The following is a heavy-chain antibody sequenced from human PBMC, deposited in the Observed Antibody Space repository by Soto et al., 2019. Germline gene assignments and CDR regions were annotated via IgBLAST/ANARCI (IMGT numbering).Heavy chain of an antibody. D-gene: IGHD3-22*01. CDR3: ARIYGSNSVGGIY. J-gene: IGHJ4*02. Sequence: QVQLQESGPGLVMPSQTLSLTCTVSGGSISSGGYYWSWIRQHPGKVLEWIGYSYFTGSTYYSPSLKSRVSISIDTFKNQFSLRLSSVTAADTAVYFCARIYGSNSVGGIYWGQGTLVTVSS. CDR2: SYFTGST. V-gene: IGHV4-31*03. CDR1: GGSISSGGYY.